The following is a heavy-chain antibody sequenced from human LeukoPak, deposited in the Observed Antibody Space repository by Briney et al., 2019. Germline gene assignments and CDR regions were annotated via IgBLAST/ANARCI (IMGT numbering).Heavy chain of an antibody. CDR1: GFTFNSYA. CDR2: ISSGSGNT. D-gene: IGHD1-7*01. V-gene: IGHV3-23*01. CDR3: VAGTSRFYFDS. Sequence: GGSLRLSCAVSGFTFNSYAMNWVRQPPGKGLEWVSSISSGSGNTNYADSVKGRFTISRDNSKNTLYLQMNSLRAEDTAVYYCVAGTSRFYFDSWGQGTLVTVSS. J-gene: IGHJ4*02.